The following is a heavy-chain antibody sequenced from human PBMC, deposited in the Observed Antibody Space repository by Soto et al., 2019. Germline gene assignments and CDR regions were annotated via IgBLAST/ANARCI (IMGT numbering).Heavy chain of an antibody. CDR3: ANEVTGTKRHNWFDP. D-gene: IGHD1-7*01. J-gene: IGHJ5*02. CDR1: GFPFSSYA. CDR2: ISGSGGST. V-gene: IGHV3-23*01. Sequence: EVQLLESGGGLVQPGGSLRLSCAASGFPFSSYAMSWVRQAPGKGLELVSAISGSGGSTYYADSVKGRFTISRDNSKNTLYLQMNSLRAEDTAVYYCANEVTGTKRHNWFDPWGQGTLVTVSS.